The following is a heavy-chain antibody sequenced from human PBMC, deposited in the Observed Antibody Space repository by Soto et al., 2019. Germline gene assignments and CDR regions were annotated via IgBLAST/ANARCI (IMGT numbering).Heavy chain of an antibody. J-gene: IGHJ6*02. V-gene: IGHV3-23*01. CDR2: ISGSGGSI. D-gene: IGHD2-21*02. CDR3: AKGGGDSLRYGMDV. CDR1: GFIFSSSS. Sequence: GGSLKLSCSASGFIFSSSSMNWVRQAPGKGLEWVSAISGSGGSIYYADSVKGRFTISRDNSKTTLYLEMDSLRAEDTAVYYCAKGGGDSLRYGMDVWGQGTTVTVSS.